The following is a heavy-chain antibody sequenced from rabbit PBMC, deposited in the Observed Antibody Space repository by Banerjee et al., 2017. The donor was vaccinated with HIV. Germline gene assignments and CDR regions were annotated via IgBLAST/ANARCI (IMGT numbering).Heavy chain of an antibody. J-gene: IGHJ4*01. D-gene: IGHD2-1*01. CDR2: IYAGSSGST. V-gene: IGHV1S45*01. Sequence: QEQLVESGGDLVKPGASLTLTCTASGFSFSSSYYMCWVRQAPGKGLEWIACIYAGSSGSTYYASWAKGRFTISKTSSTTVTLQMTSLTAADTATYFCARKGDYNDYRYAFNLWGPGTLVTVS. CDR1: GFSFSSSYY. CDR3: ARKGDYNDYRYAFNL.